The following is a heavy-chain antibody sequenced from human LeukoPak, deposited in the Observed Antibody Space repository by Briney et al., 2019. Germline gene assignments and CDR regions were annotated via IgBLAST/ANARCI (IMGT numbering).Heavy chain of an antibody. CDR1: GYTFTSYY. J-gene: IGHJ5*02. D-gene: IGHD2-15*01. CDR2: INPNSGGT. V-gene: IGHV1-2*04. CDR3: ARQIGCSGGSCYWFDP. Sequence: ASVKVSCKASGYTFTSYYMHWVRQAPGQGLEWMGWINPNSGGTNYAQKFQGWVTMTRDTSISTAYMELSRLRSDDTAVYYCARQIGCSGGSCYWFDPWGQGTLVTVSS.